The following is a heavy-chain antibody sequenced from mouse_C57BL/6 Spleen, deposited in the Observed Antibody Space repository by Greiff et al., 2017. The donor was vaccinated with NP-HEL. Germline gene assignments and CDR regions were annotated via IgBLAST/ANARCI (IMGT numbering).Heavy chain of an antibody. CDR3: ARHGSPITTVVARPWFAY. V-gene: IGHV1-62-2*01. D-gene: IGHD1-1*01. Sequence: VKLQQSGAELVKPGASVKLSCKASGYTFTEYTIHWVKQRSGQGLEWIGWFYPGSGSIKYNEKFKDKATLTADKSSSTVYMELSRLTSEDSAVYFCARHGSPITTVVARPWFAYWGQGTLVTVSA. CDR1: GYTFTEYT. J-gene: IGHJ3*01. CDR2: FYPGSGSI.